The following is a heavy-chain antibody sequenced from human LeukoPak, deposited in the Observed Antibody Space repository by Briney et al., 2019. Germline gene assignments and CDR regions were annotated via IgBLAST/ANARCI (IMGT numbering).Heavy chain of an antibody. CDR1: GYSISSGYY. J-gene: IGHJ5*02. CDR3: ARHCSLVRYFDWIPPRWFDP. Sequence: SETLSLTCTVSGYSISSGYYWGWIRQPPGKGLEWIGSIYHSGSTYYNPSLKSRVTISVDTSKNQFSLKLSSVTAADTAVYYCARHCSLVRYFDWIPPRWFDPWGQGTLVTVSS. CDR2: IYHSGST. D-gene: IGHD3-9*01. V-gene: IGHV4-38-2*02.